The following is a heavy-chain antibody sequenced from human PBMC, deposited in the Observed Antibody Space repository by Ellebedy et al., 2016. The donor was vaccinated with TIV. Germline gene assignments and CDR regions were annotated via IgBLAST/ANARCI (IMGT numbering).Heavy chain of an antibody. J-gene: IGHJ4*02. CDR2: MNPHNGNT. CDR1: GYTFPNYD. CDR3: TRGDY. Sequence: AASVTVSCKASGYTFPNYDINWVRHPSGQGLEWVGWMNPHNGNTGYAQKLQGRVTLTRDISVTTAYMELSSLRADDTAVYYCTRGDYWGQGTLVTVSS. V-gene: IGHV1-8*01.